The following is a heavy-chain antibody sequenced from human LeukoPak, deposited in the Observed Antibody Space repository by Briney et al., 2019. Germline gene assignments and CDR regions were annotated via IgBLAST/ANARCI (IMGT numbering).Heavy chain of an antibody. CDR1: GYTLTSHG. Sequence: ASVKVSCKASGYTLTSHGISWVRQAPGQGLEWMGWINAGNGNTKYSQKFQGRVTITRDTSASTAYMEMSSLRSEDTAVCYCAREGYSYGYSFDYWGQGTLVTVSS. D-gene: IGHD5-18*01. CDR3: AREGYSYGYSFDY. V-gene: IGHV1-3*01. CDR2: INAGNGNT. J-gene: IGHJ4*02.